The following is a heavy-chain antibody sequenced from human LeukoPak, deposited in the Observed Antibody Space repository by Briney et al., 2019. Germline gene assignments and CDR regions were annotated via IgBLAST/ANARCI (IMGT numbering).Heavy chain of an antibody. Sequence: GGSLRLSCAASGFTFSSYWMNWARQAPGKGLEWVASINHNGNVNYYVDTVKGRFTISRDNAKNSLYLQMDSLRAEDTAVYYCARSRSAGYWGQGTLVTVSS. V-gene: IGHV3-7*01. CDR2: INHNGNVN. CDR1: GFTFSSYW. CDR3: ARSRSAGY. J-gene: IGHJ4*02.